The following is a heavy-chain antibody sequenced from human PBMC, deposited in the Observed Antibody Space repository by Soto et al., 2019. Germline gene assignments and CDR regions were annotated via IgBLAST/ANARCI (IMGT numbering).Heavy chain of an antibody. D-gene: IGHD5-12*01. CDR2: LIPTFGTE. CDR1: GVTFANYA. Sequence: QVQLVQSGAEVKKPGSSVKVSCEASGVTFANYAVTWVRQAPGQGLEWMGSLIPTFGTERYAQKFHGRVTITADESSSTAYMELSGLTYDDTAVYYCARDNGYLAFDRWGQGTRVTVSS. J-gene: IGHJ4*02. V-gene: IGHV1-69*12. CDR3: ARDNGYLAFDR.